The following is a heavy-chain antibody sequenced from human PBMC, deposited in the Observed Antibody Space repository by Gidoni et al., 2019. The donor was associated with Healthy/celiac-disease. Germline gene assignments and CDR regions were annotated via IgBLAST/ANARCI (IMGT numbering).Heavy chain of an antibody. V-gene: IGHV1-69*01. D-gene: IGHD2-2*01. CDR2: SIPIFGTA. CDR1: GGTFSSYA. Sequence: QVQLVQSGAEVKKPGSSVKVSCKASGGTFSSYAISWVRQAPGQGLEWMGGSIPIFGTANYAQKFQGRVTITADESTSTAYMELSSLRSEDTAVYYCARRGFSVVPAANWYNWFDPWGQGTLVTVSS. J-gene: IGHJ5*02. CDR3: ARRGFSVVPAANWYNWFDP.